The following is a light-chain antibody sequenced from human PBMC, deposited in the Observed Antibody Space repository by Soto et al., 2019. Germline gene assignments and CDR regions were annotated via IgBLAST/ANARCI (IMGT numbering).Light chain of an antibody. CDR1: QSVGNSH. V-gene: IGKV3-20*01. J-gene: IGKJ5*01. CDR2: GAS. CDR3: QQYGNSPPGT. Sequence: ETVLTQSPGTLYFSPGERATLSCRASQSVGNSHVAWYQQRRGLPPRLLIYGASNRATGIPDRFSGSGSGADFTLTISRLEPEDFEVYFCQQYGNSPPGTFGQGTRL.